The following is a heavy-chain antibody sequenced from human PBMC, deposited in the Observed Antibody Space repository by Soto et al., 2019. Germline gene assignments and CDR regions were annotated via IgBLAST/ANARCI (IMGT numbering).Heavy chain of an antibody. CDR2: IIPIFGTA. D-gene: IGHD2-15*01. V-gene: IGHV1-69*01. CDR3: ARSQGGSSSLDIYYYYYYGMDV. Sequence: QVQLVQSGAEVKKPGSSVKVSCKAPGGTFSSYAISWVRQAPGQGLEWMGGIIPIFGTANYGQKFQGRVTITAEESTSTGYMELSGLRSEDTAVYYCARSQGGSSSLDIYYYYYYGMDVWGQGTTVTVSS. J-gene: IGHJ6*02. CDR1: GGTFSSYA.